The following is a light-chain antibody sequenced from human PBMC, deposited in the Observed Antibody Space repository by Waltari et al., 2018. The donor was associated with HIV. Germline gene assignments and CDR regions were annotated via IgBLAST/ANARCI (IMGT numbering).Light chain of an antibody. CDR3: SSYTSGTTWV. V-gene: IGLV2-14*01. CDR2: GVS. J-gene: IGLJ3*02. Sequence: QSALTQPASVSGSPGQSITISCTGTSSDIGGYNYVSWHQHHPGRAPKLIIFGVSNRPSGCSNRFPGSKPGNTASLIISGLLAEDDADYYCSSYTSGTTWVFGGGTKLTVL. CDR1: SSDIGGYNY.